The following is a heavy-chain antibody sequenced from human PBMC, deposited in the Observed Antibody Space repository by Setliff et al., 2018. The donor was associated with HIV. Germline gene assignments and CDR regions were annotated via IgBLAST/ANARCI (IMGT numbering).Heavy chain of an antibody. D-gene: IGHD2-15*01. CDR1: GYTFTTYA. J-gene: IGHJ1*01. Sequence: ASVKVSCKASGYTFTTYALHWVRQAPGQRLEWMGWVNAGNGNAKYSQKFQGRVTITRDTSASTAYMELSSLTSEDTAVYYCARVACSGGSCYSYFQHWGQGTLVTVSS. V-gene: IGHV1-3*01. CDR2: VNAGNGNA. CDR3: ARVACSGGSCYSYFQH.